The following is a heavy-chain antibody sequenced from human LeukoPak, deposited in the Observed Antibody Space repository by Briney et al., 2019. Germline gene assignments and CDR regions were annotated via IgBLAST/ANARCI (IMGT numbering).Heavy chain of an antibody. CDR3: ARDFKVAGPGDFDY. J-gene: IGHJ4*02. CDR1: GFTFATYT. CDR2: ISATQTYI. D-gene: IGHD6-19*01. Sequence: PGGSLRLSCAASGFTFATYTFNWVRHAPGKGREWVASISATQTYIYYADSVKGRFTVSRDNAKKSLYLQMNSLRAEDTGVYYCARDFKVAGPGDFDYWGQGTLVTVSS. V-gene: IGHV3-21*01.